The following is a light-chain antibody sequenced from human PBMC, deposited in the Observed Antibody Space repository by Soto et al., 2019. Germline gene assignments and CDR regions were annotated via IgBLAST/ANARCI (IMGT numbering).Light chain of an antibody. CDR3: QQYNSVPLT. Sequence: DIQLTKSPSSLSASAGARVTLTCRASQSITNHLAWYQQKPGKVPNLLIYGASTLQTGVPSRFSGSGSGTDFTLTISSLQPEDFAAYYCQQYNSVPLTFGQGTKVDIK. CDR2: GAS. CDR1: QSITNH. V-gene: IGKV1-27*01. J-gene: IGKJ4*01.